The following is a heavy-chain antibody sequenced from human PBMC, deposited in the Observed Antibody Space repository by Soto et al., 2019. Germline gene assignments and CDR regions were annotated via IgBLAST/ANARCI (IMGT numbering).Heavy chain of an antibody. V-gene: IGHV4-39*01. CDR1: GGSSSSSSYY. D-gene: IGHD4-17*01. CDR3: ARLHDYGDYLYYFDY. J-gene: IGHJ4*02. CDR2: IYYSGST. Sequence: PTGTVSRTCTDFGGSSSSSSYYRGWIRQPPGKGLEWIGSIYYSGSTYYNPSLKSRVTISVDTSKNQFSLKLSSVTAADTAVYYCARLHDYGDYLYYFDYWGQGTLV.